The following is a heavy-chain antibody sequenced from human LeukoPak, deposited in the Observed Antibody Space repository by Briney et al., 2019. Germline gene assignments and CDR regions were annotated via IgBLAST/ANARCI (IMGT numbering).Heavy chain of an antibody. CDR2: IKEDGSEK. CDR1: GFTFSSYW. Sequence: PGGSLRISCTASGFTFSSYWMTWVRQTPGKGLEWVANIKEDGSEKGYADSVKGRFTIFRDNAKNSLFLQMNSLRVDDTAIYYRTRNSGWYRLDYWGQGTLVTVPS. D-gene: IGHD6-19*01. CDR3: TRNSGWYRLDY. V-gene: IGHV3-7*01. J-gene: IGHJ4*02.